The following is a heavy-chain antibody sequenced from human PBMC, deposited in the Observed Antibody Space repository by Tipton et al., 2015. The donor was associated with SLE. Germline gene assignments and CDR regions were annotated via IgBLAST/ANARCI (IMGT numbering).Heavy chain of an antibody. Sequence: QLVQSRAEVKKPGESLKISCQGSGYTFSSYWIVWVRQRPGKGLEWMGIIYPTDSDIIYSPSFQGQVTISADESTSTAYLQLSSLKAADTAMYYCARHGDQEILGRCRGDYWGQGTLVTVSS. CDR2: IYPTDSDI. CDR1: GYTFSSYW. J-gene: IGHJ4*02. D-gene: IGHD7-27*01. CDR3: ARHGDQEILGRCRGDY. V-gene: IGHV5-51*01.